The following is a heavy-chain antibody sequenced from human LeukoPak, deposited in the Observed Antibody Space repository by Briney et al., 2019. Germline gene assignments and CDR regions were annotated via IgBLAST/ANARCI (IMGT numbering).Heavy chain of an antibody. CDR1: DESFGDYY. CDR3: ARGKTTKTYYFGSGSYSVWFDP. J-gene: IGHJ5*02. CDR2: INRSGGT. V-gene: IGHV4-34*01. D-gene: IGHD3-10*01. Sequence: SETLSLTCAVYDESFGDYYWSWIRQPPGKGLEWIGGINRSGGTDYNPSLKSRVTISVDTSKNQFSLKLTSVTAADTAVYYCARGKTTKTYYFGSGSYSVWFDPWGQGTLVTVSS.